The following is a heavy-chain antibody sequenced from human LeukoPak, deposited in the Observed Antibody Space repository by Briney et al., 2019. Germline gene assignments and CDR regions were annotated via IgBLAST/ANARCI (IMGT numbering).Heavy chain of an antibody. CDR2: ISYDGSNK. Sequence: GGSLKLSCAASGFTFSGSAMHWVRQAPGKGLEWVAVISYDGSNKYYADSVKGRFTISRDNSKNTLYLQMNSLRAEDTAVYYCAKDPGRQQPVLGMDYWGQGTLVTVSS. D-gene: IGHD6-13*01. CDR1: GFTFSGSA. CDR3: AKDPGRQQPVLGMDY. J-gene: IGHJ4*02. V-gene: IGHV3-30*04.